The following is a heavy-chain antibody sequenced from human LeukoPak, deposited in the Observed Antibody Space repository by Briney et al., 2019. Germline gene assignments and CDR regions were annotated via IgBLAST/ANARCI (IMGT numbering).Heavy chain of an antibody. Sequence: ASVKVSCKASGYTFTGYYMHWVRQAPGQGLEWMGRIIPILGIANYAQKFQGRVTITADKSTSTAYMELSSLRSEDTAVYYCARKAGDGYNSYYFDYWGQGTLVTVSS. CDR3: ARKAGDGYNSYYFDY. CDR2: IIPILGIA. D-gene: IGHD5-24*01. V-gene: IGHV1-69*02. J-gene: IGHJ4*02. CDR1: GYTFTGYY.